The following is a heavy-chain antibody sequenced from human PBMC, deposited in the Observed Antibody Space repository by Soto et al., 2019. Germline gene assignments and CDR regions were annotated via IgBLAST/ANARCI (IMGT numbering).Heavy chain of an antibody. V-gene: IGHV1-46*01. CDR3: ARDPSDSSGYYYDY. CDR1: GYTFTTYY. J-gene: IGHJ4*02. Sequence: QVQLLQSGAEVKKPGASVRVSCKASGYTFTTYYMHWVRQAPGQGLEWMGIINPSTGSTVYAQKFQDRVTMTRDTSTSTVYMGLSSLRSEDTAVYYCARDPSDSSGYYYDYWGQGTLVTVSS. D-gene: IGHD3-22*01. CDR2: INPSTGST.